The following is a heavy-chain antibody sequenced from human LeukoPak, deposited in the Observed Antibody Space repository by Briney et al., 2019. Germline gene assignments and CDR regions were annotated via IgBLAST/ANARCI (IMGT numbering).Heavy chain of an antibody. CDR1: GYTFTSYA. CDR3: AREGTVLRYFDWLLPTENLFDY. V-gene: IGHV7-4-1*04. J-gene: IGHJ4*02. CDR2: INTNTGNP. D-gene: IGHD3-9*01. Sequence: ASVKVSCKASGYTFTSYAMNWVRQAPGQGLEWMGWINTNTGNPTYAQGFTGRFVFSLDTSVSMAYLQISSLKAEDTAVYYCAREGTVLRYFDWLLPTENLFDYWGQGTLVTVSS.